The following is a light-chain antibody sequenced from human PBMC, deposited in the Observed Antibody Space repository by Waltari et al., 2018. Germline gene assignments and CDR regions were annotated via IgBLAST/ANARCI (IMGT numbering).Light chain of an antibody. CDR2: VNSDGSH. CDR1: SWHSSNV. Sequence: QLVLTQSPSASASLGASVKLTCTLSSWHSSNVIAWHQQQPEKGPRYLMKVNSDGSHSKGDKIPDRFSGSSSGAEHYLTISSLQSEDEADYYCQTGGHGTWVFGGGTKLTVL. J-gene: IGLJ3*02. CDR3: QTGGHGTWV. V-gene: IGLV4-69*01.